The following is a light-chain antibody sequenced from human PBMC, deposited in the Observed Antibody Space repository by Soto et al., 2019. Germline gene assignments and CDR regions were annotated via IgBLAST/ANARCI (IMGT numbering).Light chain of an antibody. CDR2: DTS. CDR3: QQYVTWPLT. Sequence: EIVMTQSPATLSVSPGERATLSCRASQSVSSNLAWYQQKPGQTPRLLIYDTSIRATGVPARFSGSRSGAEFTLTISSLQSEDFAVYYCQQYVTWPLTFVGGTKVESK. J-gene: IGKJ4*01. CDR1: QSVSSN. V-gene: IGKV3-15*01.